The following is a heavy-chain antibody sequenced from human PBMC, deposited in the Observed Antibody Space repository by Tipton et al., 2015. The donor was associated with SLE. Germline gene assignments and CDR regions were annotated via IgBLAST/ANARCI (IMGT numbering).Heavy chain of an antibody. Sequence: QSGPEVKKPGASVTVSCKASGYTFTSYDINWVRQATGQGLEWMGWMNPNSGNTGYAQKFQGRVTMTRNTSISTAYMELSSLRSEDTAVYYCARTSSSSYYYYYYGMDVWGQGTTVTVSS. J-gene: IGHJ6*02. V-gene: IGHV1-8*02. CDR1: GYTFTSYD. CDR3: ARTSSSSYYYYYYGMDV. D-gene: IGHD6-6*01. CDR2: MNPNSGNT.